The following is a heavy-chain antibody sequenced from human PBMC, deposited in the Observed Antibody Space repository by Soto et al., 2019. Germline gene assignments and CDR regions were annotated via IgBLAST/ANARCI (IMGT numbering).Heavy chain of an antibody. V-gene: IGHV3-7*04. CDR2: IKQDGSEK. D-gene: IGHD3-9*01. Sequence: GGSLRHSCAASGFTFSSYWMSWVRQAPGKGLEWVANIKQDGSEKYYVDSVKGRFTISRDNAKNSLYLQMNSLRAEDPAVYYCAGAGDYGIVTGKGGGYDNWGQETLLRVS. CDR3: AGAGDYGIVTGKGGGYDN. CDR1: GFTFSSYW. J-gene: IGHJ4*02.